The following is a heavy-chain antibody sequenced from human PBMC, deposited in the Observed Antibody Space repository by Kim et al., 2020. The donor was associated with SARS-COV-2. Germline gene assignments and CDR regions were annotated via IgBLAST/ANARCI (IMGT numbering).Heavy chain of an antibody. CDR2: INPNGGYS. D-gene: IGHD3-16*02. CDR3: ARGGNHMLTFGGVIAPTHC. J-gene: IGHJ4*02. Sequence: ASVKVSCKASGYTFTTYYMHWVRQAPGQGLEWIGIINPNGGYSVYAQKFQDRVTMTRDTSTSTVYMELSSLRSEDTAVYYCARGGNHMLTFGGVIAPTHCWGQGTLVTVSS. V-gene: IGHV1-46*01. CDR1: GYTFTTYY.